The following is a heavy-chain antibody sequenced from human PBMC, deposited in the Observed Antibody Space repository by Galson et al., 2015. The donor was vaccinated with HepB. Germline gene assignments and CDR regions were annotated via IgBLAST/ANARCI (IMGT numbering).Heavy chain of an antibody. Sequence: SLRLSCEGSGFTFSTYGMHWVRQAPGKGLEWVAVISYDGSNKYYADSVKGRFTISRENSKNTVYLQMNSLRAEDTAVYYCAKDLGTNCPLDYWGQGTLVTGSS. D-gene: IGHD7-27*01. CDR3: AKDLGTNCPLDY. J-gene: IGHJ4*02. CDR2: ISYDGSNK. CDR1: GFTFSTYG. V-gene: IGHV3-30*18.